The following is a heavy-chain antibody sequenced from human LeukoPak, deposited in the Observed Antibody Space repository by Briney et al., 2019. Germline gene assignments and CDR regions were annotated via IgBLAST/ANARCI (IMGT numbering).Heavy chain of an antibody. V-gene: IGHV4-4*07. CDR1: GGSISSYY. D-gene: IGHD4-17*01. CDR3: ARESAVTTDYYYYMDV. CDR2: IYTSGST. Sequence: SETLSLTCTVSGGSISSYYWSWIRQPAGKGLEWIGRIYTSGSTNYNPSLKSRVTMSVDTSKNQFSLKLSSVTAADTAVYYCARESAVTTDYYYYMDVWGKGTTVTVSS. J-gene: IGHJ6*03.